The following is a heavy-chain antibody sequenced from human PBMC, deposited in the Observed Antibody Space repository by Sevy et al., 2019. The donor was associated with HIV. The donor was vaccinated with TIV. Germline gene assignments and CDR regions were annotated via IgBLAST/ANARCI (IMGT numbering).Heavy chain of an antibody. CDR3: ARVGCSSTSCYYYYYYIDV. CDR1: GFTFSSYW. D-gene: IGHD2-2*01. J-gene: IGHJ6*03. Sequence: GGSLRLSCAASGFTFSSYWMSWVRQAPGKGLEWVANIKQDGSEKYYVDSVKGRFTISRDNAKNSLYLQMNSLRAEDTAVYYCARVGCSSTSCYYYYYYIDVWGKGTTVTVSS. CDR2: IKQDGSEK. V-gene: IGHV3-7*01.